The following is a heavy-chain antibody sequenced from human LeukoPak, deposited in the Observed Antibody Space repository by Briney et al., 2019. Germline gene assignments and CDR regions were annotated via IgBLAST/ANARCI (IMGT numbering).Heavy chain of an antibody. J-gene: IGHJ4*02. CDR2: VWYDGSNK. Sequence: GGSLRLSCAASGFTFSSYGMHWVRQAPGKGLEWVAVVWYDGSNKYYADSVKGRFTISRDNSKNTLYLQMNSLRAEDTAVYYCARDCSSTSRLAYWGQGTLVTVSS. CDR3: ARDCSSTSRLAY. CDR1: GFTFSSYG. D-gene: IGHD2-2*01. V-gene: IGHV3-33*08.